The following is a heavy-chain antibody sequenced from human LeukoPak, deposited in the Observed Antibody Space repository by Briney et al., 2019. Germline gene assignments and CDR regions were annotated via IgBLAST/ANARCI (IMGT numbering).Heavy chain of an antibody. CDR3: ARYHNGYDDY. CDR1: GGSITSRSYY. V-gene: IGHV4-39*07. J-gene: IGHJ4*02. CDR2: IYYSGTT. D-gene: IGHD5-12*01. Sequence: SETLSVTCSVSGGSITSRSYYWGWIRQPPGKGLEWIGSIYYSGTTYYSPSLESRVTISLDTSKSQFSLILSSVTAADTAVYYCARYHNGYDDYWGQGTLVTVSS.